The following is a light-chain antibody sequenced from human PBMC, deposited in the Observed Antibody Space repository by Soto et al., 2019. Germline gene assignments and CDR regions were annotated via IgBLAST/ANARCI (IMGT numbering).Light chain of an antibody. CDR2: DTS. CDR3: QQYNHWRSIS. Sequence: EILITQSPATLSLSPGERATLSFLASQSVSRKLAWYQHKPGQAPRLLIYDTSTRAADIPARFSGSGSGTDFTLTISSLQSEDFAVYYCQQYNHWRSISFGQGTRLEIK. J-gene: IGKJ5*01. V-gene: IGKV3-15*01. CDR1: QSVSRK.